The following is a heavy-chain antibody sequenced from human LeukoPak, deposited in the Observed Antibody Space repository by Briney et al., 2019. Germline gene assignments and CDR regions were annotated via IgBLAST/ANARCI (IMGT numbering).Heavy chain of an antibody. V-gene: IGHV3-7*03. CDR1: GFTFSSYW. CDR2: IKQDGSEN. CDR3: AKARGYYYDSSGYLHDAFDI. J-gene: IGHJ3*02. Sequence: GGSLRLSCAASGFTFSSYWMSWVRQAPGKGLEWVANIKQDGSENYYVDSVKGRFTISRDNAKNSLYLQMNSLRAEDMALYYCAKARGYYYDSSGYLHDAFDIWGQGTMVTVSS. D-gene: IGHD3-22*01.